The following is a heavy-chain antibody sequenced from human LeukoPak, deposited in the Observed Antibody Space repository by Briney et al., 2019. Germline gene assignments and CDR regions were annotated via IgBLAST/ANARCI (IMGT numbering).Heavy chain of an antibody. CDR2: IYYSGST. V-gene: IGHV4-61*08. J-gene: IGHJ5*02. D-gene: IGHD2-2*01. Sequence: SETLSLTCTVSGGSISSGGYYWSWIRQHPGKGLEWIGYIYYSGSTYYNPSLKSRVTISVDTSKNQFSLKLSSVTAADTAVYYCARETYCSSTSCYVLDPWGQGTLVTVSS. CDR3: ARETYCSSTSCYVLDP. CDR1: GGSISSGGYY.